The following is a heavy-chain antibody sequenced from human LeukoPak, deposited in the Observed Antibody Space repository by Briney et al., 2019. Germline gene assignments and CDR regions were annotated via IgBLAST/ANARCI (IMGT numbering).Heavy chain of an antibody. CDR3: ASVGMTGFVTVNY. Sequence: GGSLRLSCAVSALTHEETSMSWVRHLPEKGLEWISNINWNGGSIGYADSVKGRFTISRDNATNSLYLQVNRVTPEDTALYDCASVGMTGFVTVNYWGLGTLVTVSS. CDR2: INWNGGSI. V-gene: IGHV3-20*01. CDR1: ALTHEETS. D-gene: IGHD1-14*01. J-gene: IGHJ4*02.